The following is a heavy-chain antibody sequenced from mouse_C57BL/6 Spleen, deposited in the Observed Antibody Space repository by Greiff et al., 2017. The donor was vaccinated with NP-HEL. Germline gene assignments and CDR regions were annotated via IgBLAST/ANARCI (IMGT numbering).Heavy chain of an antibody. J-gene: IGHJ2*01. CDR1: GYTFTDYN. CDR3: ARSLYYGSSYDDYFDY. Sequence: VQLQQSGPELVKPGASVKIPCKASGYTFTDYNMDWVKQSHGKSLEWIGDINPNNGGTIYNQKFKGKATLTVDKSSSTAYMELRSLTSEDTAVYYCARSLYYGSSYDDYFDYWGQGTTLTVSS. D-gene: IGHD1-1*01. CDR2: INPNNGGT. V-gene: IGHV1-18*01.